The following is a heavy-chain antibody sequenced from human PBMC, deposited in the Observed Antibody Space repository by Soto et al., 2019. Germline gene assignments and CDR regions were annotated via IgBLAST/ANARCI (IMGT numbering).Heavy chain of an antibody. J-gene: IGHJ4*02. D-gene: IGHD3-9*01. CDR1: GFTFSSYA. V-gene: IGHV3-23*01. CDR3: AKDSTHRYDILTRSPAWMVGYFDY. CDR2: ISGSGGST. Sequence: GGSLRLSCAASGFTFSSYAMSWVRQAPGKGLEWVSAISGSGGSTYYADSVKGRFTISRDNSKNTLYLQMNSLRAEDTAVYYCAKDSTHRYDILTRSPAWMVGYFDYWGQGTLVTVSS.